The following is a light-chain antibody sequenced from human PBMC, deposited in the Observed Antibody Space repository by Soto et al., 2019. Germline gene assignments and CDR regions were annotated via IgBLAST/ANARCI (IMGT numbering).Light chain of an antibody. V-gene: IGLV1-44*01. CDR1: YSNIGSNF. J-gene: IGLJ3*02. Sequence: QSVLTQPPSASATPGQTVTISCSGRYSNIGSNFVSWYQRLPGTAPKLLIYSINQRPSGVPDRFSGSKSCTSASLTISGLQSEDVADYFCSSWDDSLDGPVFGGGTKLTVL. CDR3: SSWDDSLDGPV. CDR2: SIN.